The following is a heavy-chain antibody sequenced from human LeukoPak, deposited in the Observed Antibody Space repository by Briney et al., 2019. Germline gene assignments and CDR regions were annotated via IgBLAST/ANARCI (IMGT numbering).Heavy chain of an antibody. CDR1: GYTLSGYY. Sequence: ASVKASCKASGYTLSGYYIHWVRQAPGQGLEWMGWINPNSGGTNYAQKFQGRVTMTRATSISTAYMELSRLRSDDTAVYYCATVGFRDNFDYWGQGTLVTVSS. CDR2: INPNSGGT. J-gene: IGHJ4*02. CDR3: ATVGFRDNFDY. D-gene: IGHD3-10*01. V-gene: IGHV1-2*02.